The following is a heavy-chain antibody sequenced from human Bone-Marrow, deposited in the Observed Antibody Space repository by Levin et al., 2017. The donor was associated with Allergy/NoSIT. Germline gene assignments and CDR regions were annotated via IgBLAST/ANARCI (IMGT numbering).Heavy chain of an antibody. D-gene: IGHD1-14*01. J-gene: IGHJ4*02. V-gene: IGHV1-24*01. CDR3: AAETVPKECAWGF. Sequence: ASVKVSCKISGYSLTDSSIHWVRQAPGQGLEWMGGFDPEDDETIYAQKFQGRVTMTEDTSTDTAYMELSSLRSEDTAGYYCAAETVPKECAWGFWGQGTLVTVSS. CDR2: FDPEDDET. CDR1: GYSLTDSS.